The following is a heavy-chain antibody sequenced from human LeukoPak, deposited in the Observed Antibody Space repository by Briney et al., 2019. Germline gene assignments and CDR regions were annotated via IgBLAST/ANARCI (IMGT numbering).Heavy chain of an antibody. Sequence: GGSLRLSCASSGFTFSNCGMHWVRQAPGKGLEWVTFLRSDGSSKYYADSVKGRFTISRDNSKNTVYLQMNSLRAEDTAVYYCARGDGDYAYYYYYYMDVWGKGTTVTISS. J-gene: IGHJ6*03. D-gene: IGHD4-17*01. V-gene: IGHV3-30*02. CDR3: ARGDGDYAYYYYYYMDV. CDR1: GFTFSNCG. CDR2: LRSDGSSK.